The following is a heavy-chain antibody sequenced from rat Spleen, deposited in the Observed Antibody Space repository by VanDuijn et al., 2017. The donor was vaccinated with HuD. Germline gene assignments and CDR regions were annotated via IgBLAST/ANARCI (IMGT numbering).Heavy chain of an antibody. CDR1: GFTFSDYY. V-gene: IGHV5-29*01. CDR3: ARHEDYGGYSRDYFDY. CDR2: IIYDGSST. D-gene: IGHD1-11*01. J-gene: IGHJ2*01. Sequence: EVQLVESDGGLVQPGRSLKLSCAASGFTFSDYYMAWVRQAPTKGLEWVATIIYDGSSTYYRDSVRGRFTISRDNAKSTLYLQMDSLRSEDTATYYCARHEDYGGYSRDYFDYWGQGVMVTVSS.